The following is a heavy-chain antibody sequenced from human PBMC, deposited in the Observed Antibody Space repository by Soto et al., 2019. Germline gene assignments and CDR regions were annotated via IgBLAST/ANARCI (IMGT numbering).Heavy chain of an antibody. CDR1: GFTFSSYA. CDR2: ISGSGGST. D-gene: IGHD6-13*01. V-gene: IGHV3-23*01. J-gene: IGHJ4*02. Sequence: GGSLRLSCAASGFTFSSYAMSWVRQAPGKGLEWVSAISGSGGSTYYADSVKGRFTISRDNSKNTLYLQMNSLRAEDTAVYYCAKARAAAGKGADYDYWGQGTLVTVSS. CDR3: AKARAAAGKGADYDY.